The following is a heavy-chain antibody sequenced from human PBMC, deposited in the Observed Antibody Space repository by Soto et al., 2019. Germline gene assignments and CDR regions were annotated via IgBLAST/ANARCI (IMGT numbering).Heavy chain of an antibody. CDR2: IYYSGST. V-gene: IGHV4-59*01. CDR3: AEGEEWELLAY. D-gene: IGHD1-26*01. Sequence: SETLSLTCTVSGGSISSYYWSWIRQPPGKGLEWIGYIYYSGSTNYNPSLKSRVTISVDTSKNQFSLKLSSVTAADTAVYYCAEGEEWELLAYWGQGTLVTSPQ. CDR1: GGSISSYY. J-gene: IGHJ4*02.